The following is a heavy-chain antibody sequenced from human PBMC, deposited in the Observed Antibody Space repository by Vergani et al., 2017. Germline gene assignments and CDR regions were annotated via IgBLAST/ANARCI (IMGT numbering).Heavy chain of an antibody. Sequence: QVQLQQWGAGLLKPSETLSLTCAVYGGSFSGYYWSWIRQPPGKGLEWIGEINHSGSTNYNPSLKSRVTISVDTSKNQFSLKLSSVTAADTAVYYCAREGIVVVDQGYYYYGMDVWGQGTTVTVSS. D-gene: IGHD2-15*01. CDR2: INHSGST. CDR1: GGSFSGYY. CDR3: AREGIVVVDQGYYYYGMDV. J-gene: IGHJ6*02. V-gene: IGHV4-34*01.